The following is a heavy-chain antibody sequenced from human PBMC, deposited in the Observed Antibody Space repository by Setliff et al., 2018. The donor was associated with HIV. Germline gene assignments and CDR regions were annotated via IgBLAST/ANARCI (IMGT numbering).Heavy chain of an antibody. CDR3: ARAFTYSMCVFPLYYLDV. Sequence: SETLSLTCTVSGGSISSGDYYWSWIRQHPGKGLEWIGYIYYSGSTYYNPSLKSRVTISVDTSKKQFSLNVTSVTAAATAVYFCARAFTYSMCVFPLYYLDVWGKGTTVTVSS. J-gene: IGHJ6*03. V-gene: IGHV4-31*03. D-gene: IGHD2-15*01. CDR1: GGSISSGDYY. CDR2: IYYSGST.